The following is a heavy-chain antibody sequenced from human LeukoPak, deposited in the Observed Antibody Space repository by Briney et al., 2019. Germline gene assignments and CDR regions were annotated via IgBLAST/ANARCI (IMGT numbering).Heavy chain of an antibody. V-gene: IGHV3-23*01. CDR3: AKAQVDPLGLYYFDY. D-gene: IGHD7-27*01. CDR1: GVTLSNYA. Sequence: GGSLRLSCVASGVTLSNYAMSWARQAPGKGLEWVSGISSSGSGGNTHYADSVKGRFTISRDSSRNTLFLHMNTLRAEDTAVYYCAKAQVDPLGLYYFDYWGQGTLVTVSS. CDR2: ISSSGSGGNT. J-gene: IGHJ4*02.